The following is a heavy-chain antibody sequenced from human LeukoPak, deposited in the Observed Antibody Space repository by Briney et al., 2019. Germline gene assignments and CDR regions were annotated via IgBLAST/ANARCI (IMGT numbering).Heavy chain of an antibody. D-gene: IGHD4-11*01. Sequence: SGTLSLTCAVSGGSISSGGYYWSWIRQHPGKGLEWIGYIYYSGSTYYNPSLKSRVTISVDTSKNQFSLKLSSVTAADTAVYYCARDRDSPHLAYYYYYGMDVWGQGTTATVSS. CDR2: IYYSGST. CDR3: ARDRDSPHLAYYYYYGMDV. CDR1: GGSISSGGYY. V-gene: IGHV4-31*11. J-gene: IGHJ6*02.